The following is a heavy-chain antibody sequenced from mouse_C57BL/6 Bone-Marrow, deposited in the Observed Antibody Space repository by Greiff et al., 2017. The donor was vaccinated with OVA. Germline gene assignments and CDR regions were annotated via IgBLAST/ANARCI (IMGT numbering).Heavy chain of an antibody. CDR1: GYAFSSSW. D-gene: IGHD1-1*01. J-gene: IGHJ3*01. CDR2: IYPGDGDT. CDR3: AGADYYGSSYVAC. V-gene: IGHV1-82*01. Sequence: QVQLQQSGPELVKPGASVKISCKASGYAFSSSWMNWVKQRPGKGLEWIGRIYPGDGDTNYNGKFKGKATLTADKSSSTAYMQLSSLTSEDSAVYFCAGADYYGSSYVACWGQGTLVTVSA.